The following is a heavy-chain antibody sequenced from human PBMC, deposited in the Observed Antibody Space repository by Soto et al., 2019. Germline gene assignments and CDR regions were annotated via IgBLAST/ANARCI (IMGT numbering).Heavy chain of an antibody. V-gene: IGHV1-2*04. CDR1: GYTFTGYY. Sequence: GASVKVSCTASGYTFTGYYMHWVRQAPGQGLEWMGWINPNSGGTNYAQKFQGWVTMTRDTSISTAYMELSRLRSDDTAVYYRARGGTYSSGWYNDYWGQGTLVTVSS. J-gene: IGHJ4*02. D-gene: IGHD6-19*01. CDR2: INPNSGGT. CDR3: ARGGTYSSGWYNDY.